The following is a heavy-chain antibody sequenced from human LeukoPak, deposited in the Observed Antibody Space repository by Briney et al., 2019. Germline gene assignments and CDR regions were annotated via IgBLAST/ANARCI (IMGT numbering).Heavy chain of an antibody. D-gene: IGHD5-18*01. CDR1: GFTFSSYG. CDR2: ISGSGGST. CDR3: AKAGEQLWLPLDY. Sequence: GGSLRLSCAASGFTFSSYGMSWVRQAPGKGLEWVSAISGSGGSTYYADSVKGRFPISRDDSKNTMYLQRDSLRAGDTVVYYSAKAGEQLWLPLDYWAQGTLVTVSS. J-gene: IGHJ4*02. V-gene: IGHV3-23*01.